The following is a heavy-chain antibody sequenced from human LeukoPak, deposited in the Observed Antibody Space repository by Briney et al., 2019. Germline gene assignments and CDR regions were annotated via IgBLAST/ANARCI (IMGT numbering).Heavy chain of an antibody. CDR2: IKEDGGAK. V-gene: IGHV3-7*01. D-gene: IGHD6-19*01. CDR1: GFTFSNYW. J-gene: IGHJ4*02. CDR3: YGAVAGDDFDS. Sequence: GGSLRLSCAASGFTFSNYWMGWVRQPPGKGLEWVANIKEDGGAKYYVDSVKGRFTISRDNAKNSLYLRMNSLRAEDTAVYYCYGAVAGDDFDSWGQGTLVTVSS.